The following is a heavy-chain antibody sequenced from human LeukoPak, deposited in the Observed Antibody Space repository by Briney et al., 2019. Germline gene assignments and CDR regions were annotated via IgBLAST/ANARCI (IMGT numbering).Heavy chain of an antibody. CDR2: TYYRYKWYN. CDR3: AREGLLWFGEFPYYFDY. J-gene: IGHJ4*02. CDR1: ADSVSSNSAA. D-gene: IGHD3-10*01. Sequence: SQTLSLTCAISADSVSSNSAAWNWIRQSPSRGLEWLGRTYYRYKWYNDYAVSVKSRITINPDTSKNQFSLQLNSVTPEDTAVYYCAREGLLWFGEFPYYFDYWGQGTLVTVSS. V-gene: IGHV6-1*01.